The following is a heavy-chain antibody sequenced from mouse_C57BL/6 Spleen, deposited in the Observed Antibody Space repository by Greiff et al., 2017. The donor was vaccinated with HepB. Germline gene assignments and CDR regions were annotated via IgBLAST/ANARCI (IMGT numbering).Heavy chain of an antibody. J-gene: IGHJ4*01. CDR3: ARSTPDYYAMDY. CDR2: IYPGDGDT. Sequence: VQRVESGAELVKPGASVKISCKASGYAFSSYWMNWVKQRPGKGLEWIGQIYPGDGDTNYNGKFKGKATLTADKSSSTAYMQLSSLTSEDSAVYFCARSTPDYYAMDYWGQGTSVTVSS. CDR1: GYAFSSYW. V-gene: IGHV1-80*01.